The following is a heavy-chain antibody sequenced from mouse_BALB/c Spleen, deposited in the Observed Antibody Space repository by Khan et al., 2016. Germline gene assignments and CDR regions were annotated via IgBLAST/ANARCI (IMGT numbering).Heavy chain of an antibody. J-gene: IGHJ3*01. D-gene: IGHD2-4*01. Sequence: QVQLKQSGPELKKPGETVKISCKASGYTFTNYGMNWVKQAPGKGLKWMGWINTYTGEPTYADDFKGRFAFSLDTSASTAYLQINNLKNEDTATYFCARDVITTSGASAYWGQGTLVTVSA. CDR2: INTYTGEP. CDR3: ARDVITTSGASAY. CDR1: GYTFTNYG. V-gene: IGHV9-3-1*01.